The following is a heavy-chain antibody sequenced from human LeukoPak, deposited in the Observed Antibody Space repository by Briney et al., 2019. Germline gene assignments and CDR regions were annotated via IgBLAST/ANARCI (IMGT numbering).Heavy chain of an antibody. Sequence: GSLRLSCAASGFAFSSYDMNWVRQAPGKGLEWVASISNDGKNKYYADSVKGRFTIFRDNSKNTLYLQMNSLRAEGTAVYYCARGRYYGRGDYFDYWGQGTLVTVSS. CDR1: GFAFSSYD. V-gene: IGHV3-30*04. D-gene: IGHD3-10*02. CDR3: ARGRYYGRGDYFDY. CDR2: ISNDGKNK. J-gene: IGHJ4*02.